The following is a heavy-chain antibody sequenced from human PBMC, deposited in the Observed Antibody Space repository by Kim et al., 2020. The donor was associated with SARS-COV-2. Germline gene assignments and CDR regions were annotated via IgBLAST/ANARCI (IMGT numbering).Heavy chain of an antibody. CDR2: IKQDGSEK. V-gene: IGHV3-7*01. Sequence: GGSLRLSCVVSGFTFSSYWMNWVRQAPGKGLEWVANIKQDGSEKYYVYSVKGRFTISRDNAKNSLYLQMNSQRAEDTAVYFCERRFDYWGRGTLVTVSS. CDR1: GFTFSSYW. CDR3: ERRFDY. J-gene: IGHJ4*02.